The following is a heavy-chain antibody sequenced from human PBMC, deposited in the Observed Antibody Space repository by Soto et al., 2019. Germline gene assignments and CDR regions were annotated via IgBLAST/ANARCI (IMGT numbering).Heavy chain of an antibody. CDR3: ARYLLHVELLSYAYYYYYGMDV. CDR1: GYTFTSYG. D-gene: IGHD3-10*01. Sequence: GASVKVSCKASGYTFTSYGISWVRQAPGQGLEWMGWISAYNGNTNYAQKLQGRVTMTTDTSTSTAYMELRSLRSDDTAVYYCARYLLHVELLSYAYYYYYGMDVWGQGTTVTVSS. J-gene: IGHJ6*02. V-gene: IGHV1-18*01. CDR2: ISAYNGNT.